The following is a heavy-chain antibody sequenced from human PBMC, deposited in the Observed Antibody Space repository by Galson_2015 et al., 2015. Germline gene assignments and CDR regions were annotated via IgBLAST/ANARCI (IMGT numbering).Heavy chain of an antibody. CDR3: ARPLDCSSTSCSLDY. CDR1: GYSFTSYW. CDR2: IYPGDSDT. D-gene: IGHD2-2*01. V-gene: IGHV5-51*03. Sequence: QSGAEVKKPGESLKISCKGSGYSFTSYWIGWVRQMPGKGLEWMGIIYPGDSDTRYSPSFQGQVTISADKSISTAYLQWSSLKASDTAMYYCARPLDCSSTSCSLDYWGQGTLVTVSS. J-gene: IGHJ4*02.